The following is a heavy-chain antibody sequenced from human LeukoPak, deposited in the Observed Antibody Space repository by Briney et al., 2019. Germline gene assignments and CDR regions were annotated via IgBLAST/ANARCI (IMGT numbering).Heavy chain of an antibody. CDR2: ISGSSDTT. CDR3: AKSQRNDQQVVQRIDY. Sequence: GGSLRLSCTASRFTFSTYAMSWVRQAPGKGLEWVSSISGSSDTTYYTSSVKGRFTISRDNSKNALYLQMSSLRAEDTAVYYCAKSQRNDQQVVQRIDYWGQGTLVTVSS. CDR1: RFTFSTYA. V-gene: IGHV3-23*01. J-gene: IGHJ4*02. D-gene: IGHD2-2*01.